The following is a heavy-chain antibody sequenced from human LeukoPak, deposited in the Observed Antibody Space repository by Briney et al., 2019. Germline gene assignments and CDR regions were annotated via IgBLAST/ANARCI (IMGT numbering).Heavy chain of an antibody. Sequence: ASVKVSCKASGYTFTSYYMHWVRQAPGQGLEWMGIINPSGGSTSYAQKFQGRVTMTRDTSTSTVYMELSSLRSEDTAVYYCARAKVGATMRRRFDYWGQGTLVTVSS. CDR3: ARAKVGATMRRRFDY. CDR1: GYTFTSYY. CDR2: INPSGGST. J-gene: IGHJ4*02. V-gene: IGHV1-46*01. D-gene: IGHD1-26*01.